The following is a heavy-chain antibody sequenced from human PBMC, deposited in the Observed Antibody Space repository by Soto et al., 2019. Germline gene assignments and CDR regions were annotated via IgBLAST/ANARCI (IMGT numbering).Heavy chain of an antibody. D-gene: IGHD1-26*01. CDR3: ASEGSGEGGFRHY. V-gene: IGHV4-4*02. J-gene: IGHJ4*02. CDR1: GGSISSSNW. CDR2: IYHSGST. Sequence: QVQLQESGPGLVKPSGTLSLTCAVSGGSISSSNWWSWVRQPPGKGLEWIGEIYHSGSTNYNPSLKSRVTISGAKSNNQVSRKLSSVTAADTAVYYCASEGSGEGGFRHYWGQGTLVTVSS.